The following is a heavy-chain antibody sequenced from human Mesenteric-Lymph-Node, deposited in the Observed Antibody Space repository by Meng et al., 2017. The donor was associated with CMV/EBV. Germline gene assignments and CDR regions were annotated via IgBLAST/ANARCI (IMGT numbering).Heavy chain of an antibody. D-gene: IGHD3-3*01. V-gene: IGHV3-33*06. CDR2: IWFDGSNK. CDR3: AKDAASYYNFWSGSRKPAPLDY. CDR1: GFSFSDYD. Sequence: GESLKISCAASGFSFSDYDMHWVRQAPGKGLEWVAVIWFDGSNKYYADSVKGRFTISRDSPKNTVHLQMNSLRAEDTALYFCAKDAASYYNFWSGSRKPAPLDYWGQGTLVTVSS. J-gene: IGHJ4*02.